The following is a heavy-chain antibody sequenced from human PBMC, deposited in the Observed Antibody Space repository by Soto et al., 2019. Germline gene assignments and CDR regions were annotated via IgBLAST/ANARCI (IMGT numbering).Heavy chain of an antibody. CDR1: GGSISSSSYY. D-gene: IGHD2-2*01. Sequence: KPSETLSLTCTVSGGSISSSSYYWGWIRQPPGKGLEWIGSIYYSGSTYYNPSLKSRVTIFVDTSKNQFPLKLSSVTAADTAVYYCASLSFIVVVPAAMLSCCWFDPWGQGTLVTVSS. CDR3: ASLSFIVVVPAAMLSCCWFDP. V-gene: IGHV4-39*01. CDR2: IYYSGST. J-gene: IGHJ5*02.